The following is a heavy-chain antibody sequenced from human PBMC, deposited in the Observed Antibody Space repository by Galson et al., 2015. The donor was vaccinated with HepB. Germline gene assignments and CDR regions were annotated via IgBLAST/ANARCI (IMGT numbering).Heavy chain of an antibody. J-gene: IGHJ5*02. D-gene: IGHD2-2*01. CDR2: IYWDDDK. CDR3: AHRWAWSSEHNWFDP. Sequence: PALVKPTQTLTLTCTFSGFSLTTSGVGVGWIRQPPGKALEWLALIYWDDDKRYSPSLKSRLTITKDTSKNQVVLTMTNMDPVDTATYFCAHRWAWSSEHNWFDPWGQGTLVTVSS. CDR1: GFSLTTSGVG. V-gene: IGHV2-5*02.